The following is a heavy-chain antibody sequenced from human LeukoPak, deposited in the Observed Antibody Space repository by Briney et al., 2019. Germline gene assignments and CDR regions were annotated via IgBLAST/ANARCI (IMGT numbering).Heavy chain of an antibody. V-gene: IGHV3-48*03. CDR1: GFTFSNYE. Sequence: PGGSLRLSCTASGFTFSNYEFNWVRQTPGKGLEWVSYIGSSGTTIHYADSVKGRFTISRDNAKNSLYLQMTSLRVEDTAIYYCALGFDYWGQGTLVTVSS. CDR3: ALGFDY. CDR2: IGSSGTTI. J-gene: IGHJ4*02. D-gene: IGHD3-16*01.